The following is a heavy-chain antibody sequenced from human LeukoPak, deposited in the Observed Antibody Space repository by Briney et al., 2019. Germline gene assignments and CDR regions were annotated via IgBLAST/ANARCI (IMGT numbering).Heavy chain of an antibody. Sequence: PGGSLRLSCVVSGFTFSGNWMHWVRQGPGKGLMCVARIKKDGTYRDYADSVKGRFTISRDNAKNTLFLQMDSLRDEDTAVYYCARDGDVYGIDYWGQGTLVTVSS. CDR3: ARDGDVYGIDY. CDR1: GFTFSGNW. CDR2: IKKDGTYR. J-gene: IGHJ4*02. D-gene: IGHD2-21*02. V-gene: IGHV3-74*01.